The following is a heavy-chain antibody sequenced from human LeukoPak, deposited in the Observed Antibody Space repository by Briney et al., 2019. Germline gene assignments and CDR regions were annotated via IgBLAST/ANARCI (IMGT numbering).Heavy chain of an antibody. Sequence: GGSLILSCAASGFTFSSYAMSWVRQAPGKGLEWVSAISGSGGSTYYADSVKGRFTISRDNSKNTLYLQMNSLRAEDTAVYYCAKTSYDSSGYYYFDYWGQGTLVTVSS. CDR3: AKTSYDSSGYYYFDY. D-gene: IGHD3-22*01. J-gene: IGHJ4*02. CDR2: ISGSGGST. V-gene: IGHV3-23*01. CDR1: GFTFSSYA.